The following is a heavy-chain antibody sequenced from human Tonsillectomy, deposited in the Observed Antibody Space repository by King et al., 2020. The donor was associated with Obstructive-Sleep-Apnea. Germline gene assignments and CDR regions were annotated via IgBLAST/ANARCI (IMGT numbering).Heavy chain of an antibody. V-gene: IGHV3-23*04. J-gene: IGHJ4*02. CDR2: INNSGGST. CDR1: GFTFSSYT. Sequence: VQLVESGGGLVQPGGSLRLSCAASGFTFSSYTMGWVRQAPEKGLEWVSDINNSGGSTYYTDSVKGRFTISRDNSKNTLYLQMNTLRAEDTAVYYCVKAGSISWYDYWGQGTLVTVSS. D-gene: IGHD6-13*01. CDR3: VKAGSISWYDY.